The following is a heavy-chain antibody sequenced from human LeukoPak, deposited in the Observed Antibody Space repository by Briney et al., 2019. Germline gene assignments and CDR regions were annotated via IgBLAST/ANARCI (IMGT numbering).Heavy chain of an antibody. D-gene: IGHD5-18*01. CDR2: ISYDGSDQ. CDR1: GFTFSYYG. J-gene: IGHJ4*02. CDR3: AKDPRRYNYGVPYCDY. Sequence: PGRSLRLSCAASGFTFSYYGMHWVRQAPGKGLEWVSLISYDGSDQYYADSVKGRFTISRDNSKNTLYLQMNSLRAEDTAVYYCAKDPRRYNYGVPYCDYWGQGTLVTVSS. V-gene: IGHV3-30*18.